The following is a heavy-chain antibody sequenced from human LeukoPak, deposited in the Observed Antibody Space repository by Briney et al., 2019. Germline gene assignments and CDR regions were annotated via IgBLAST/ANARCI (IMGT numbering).Heavy chain of an antibody. CDR2: INSDGSST. CDR1: GFTFSSYW. CDR3: ARPLTTKYAFDI. Sequence: GGSLRLSCAASGFTFSSYWMHRVRQAPGKGLVWVSRINSDGSSTSYADSVKGRFTISRDNAKNTLYLQMNSLRAEDTAVYYCARPLTTKYAFDIWGQGTMVTVSS. J-gene: IGHJ3*02. V-gene: IGHV3-74*01. D-gene: IGHD1-26*01.